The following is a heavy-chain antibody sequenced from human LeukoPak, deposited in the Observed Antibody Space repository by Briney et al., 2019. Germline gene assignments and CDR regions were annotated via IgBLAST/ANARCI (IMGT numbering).Heavy chain of an antibody. CDR3: ARLQWLRKNFDY. J-gene: IGHJ4*02. Sequence: SGGSLRLSCAASGFTFSSYRMTWVRQAPGKGPEWVADIRQDGSEKYHVDSVKGRFTISRDNSKNSLYLQMNSLRAEDTAVYYCARLQWLRKNFDYWGQGTLLTVSS. D-gene: IGHD5-12*01. V-gene: IGHV3-7*01. CDR1: GFTFSSYR. CDR2: IRQDGSEK.